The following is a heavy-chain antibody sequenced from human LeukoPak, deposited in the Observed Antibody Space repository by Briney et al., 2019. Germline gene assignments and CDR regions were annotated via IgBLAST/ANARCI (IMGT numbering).Heavy chain of an antibody. CDR3: ARDDWWTAML. D-gene: IGHD2-8*02. V-gene: IGHV3-23*01. Sequence: PGGSLRLSCVASGFTFVGYAMSWVRQAPGKGLEWVSAISGSGGATYYSDSVKGRFTISRENSKNTLYLQMNSLRAEDTAVYYCARDDWWTAMLWGQGTLVTVSS. CDR1: GFTFVGYA. CDR2: ISGSGGAT. J-gene: IGHJ4*02.